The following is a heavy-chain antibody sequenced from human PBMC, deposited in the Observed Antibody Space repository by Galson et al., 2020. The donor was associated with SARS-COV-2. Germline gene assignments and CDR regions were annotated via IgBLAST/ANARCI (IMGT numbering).Heavy chain of an antibody. CDR3: ARDGQLSSGWAFDY. CDR2: IFYDGSNK. D-gene: IGHD6-19*01. CDR1: GFTFEKHA. J-gene: IGHJ4*02. V-gene: IGHV3-33*01. Sequence: GESLKISCAASGFTFEKHAMHWVRQAPGKGLEWVAQIFYDGSNKYYLDSVKGRFTISRDNSENTVSLQMDNLRAEDTAVYFCARDGQLSSGWAFDYWGQGTLVTVSS.